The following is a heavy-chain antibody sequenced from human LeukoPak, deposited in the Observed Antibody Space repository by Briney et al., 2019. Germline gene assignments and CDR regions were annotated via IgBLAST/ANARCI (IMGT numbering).Heavy chain of an antibody. CDR1: GFTFSDYW. D-gene: IGHD3-22*01. V-gene: IGHV3-74*01. CDR2: INSDGSST. J-gene: IGHJ4*02. Sequence: GGSLRLSCAASGFTFSDYWMHWVRQVPGKGLVWVSRINSDGSSTTYADSVRGRFTISRDYAKNTLYLQMNSLRAEDTAVYYCAKDPHRGYYDSSGPDYYFDYWGQGTLVTVSS. CDR3: AKDPHRGYYDSSGPDYYFDY.